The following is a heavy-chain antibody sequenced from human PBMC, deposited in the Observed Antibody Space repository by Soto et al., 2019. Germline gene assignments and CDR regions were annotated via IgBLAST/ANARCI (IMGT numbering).Heavy chain of an antibody. V-gene: IGHV3-7*03. CDR1: GFRFRDYW. J-gene: IGHJ3*02. D-gene: IGHD3-10*01. CDR2: IKQDESDK. Sequence: GGSLRLSCAVSGFRFRDYWMSWVRQAPGEGLEWVANIKQDESDKYYVDSVKGRFTISRDNAKNALYLQMNSLRVEDPAVYYCEKDPLYGCERDAFDIWGQGTMVTVSS. CDR3: EKDPLYGCERDAFDI.